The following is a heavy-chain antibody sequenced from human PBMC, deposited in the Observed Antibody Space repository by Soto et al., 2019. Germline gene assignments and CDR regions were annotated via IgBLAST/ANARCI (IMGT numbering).Heavy chain of an antibody. D-gene: IGHD6-25*01. Sequence: QVQLVESGGGVVQPGRSLRLSCGASGFTFSNYDIHWARQAPGKGLEWVAVIAYDGGYKYYADPVKGRFTISRDNSRNTAYLQMNSLRGEDTAVYYCARDKGRQKFSNWFDPWGQGTLVTVSS. CDR3: ARDKGRQKFSNWFDP. V-gene: IGHV3-30-3*01. CDR2: IAYDGGYK. CDR1: GFTFSNYD. J-gene: IGHJ5*02.